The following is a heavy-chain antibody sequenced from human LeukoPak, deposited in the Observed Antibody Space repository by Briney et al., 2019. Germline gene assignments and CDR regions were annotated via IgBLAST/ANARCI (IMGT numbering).Heavy chain of an antibody. CDR1: GYTFTGYY. D-gene: IGHD6-19*01. Sequence: ASVTVSCKASGYTFTGYYMHWVRQAPGQGLEWMGWINPNSGGTNYAQKFQGRVTMTRDTSISTAYMELSRLRSDDTAVYYCASHSSGWYELGYWGQGTLVTVSS. CDR3: ASHSSGWYELGY. J-gene: IGHJ4*02. V-gene: IGHV1-2*02. CDR2: INPNSGGT.